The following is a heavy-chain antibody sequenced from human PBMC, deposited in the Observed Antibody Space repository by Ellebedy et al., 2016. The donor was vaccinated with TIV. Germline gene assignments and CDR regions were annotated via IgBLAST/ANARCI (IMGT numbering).Heavy chain of an antibody. D-gene: IGHD4-23*01. Sequence: SGPTLVKPTQTLTLTCSFSGLSLSTSGVGVGWLRQPPGKAPEWLALIYWDDDQRYNPSLKSRLTITRDTSKNQVVLRMTNMDPVDTATNYCARRVENGWELDHHAFDIWGQGTMVTVSS. CDR3: ARRVENGWELDHHAFDI. V-gene: IGHV2-5*02. CDR2: IYWDDDQ. J-gene: IGHJ3*02. CDR1: GLSLSTSGVG.